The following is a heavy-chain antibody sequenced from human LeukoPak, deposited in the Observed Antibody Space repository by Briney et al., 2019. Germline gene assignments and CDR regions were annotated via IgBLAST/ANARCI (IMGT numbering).Heavy chain of an antibody. CDR1: GFTFSSYG. CDR3: ARVGLLGYCSGGSCPHYFDY. CDR2: IYSGGST. Sequence: GVSLRLSCVASGFTFSSYGMHWVRQAPGKGLEWVSVIYSGGSTYYADSVKGRFTISRHNSKNTLYLQMNSLRAEDTAVYYCARVGLLGYCSGGSCPHYFDYGGQGPLVTVSS. D-gene: IGHD2-15*01. J-gene: IGHJ4*02. V-gene: IGHV3-53*04.